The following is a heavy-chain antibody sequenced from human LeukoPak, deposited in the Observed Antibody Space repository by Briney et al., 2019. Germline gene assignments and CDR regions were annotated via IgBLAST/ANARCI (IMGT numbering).Heavy chain of an antibody. Sequence: GASVKVSCKASGYTFTSYYMHWMRQAPGQGLEWMGIINPSGGSTSYAQKFQGRVTMTRDTSTSTVYMELSSLRSEDTAVYYCARGSYDSSGYYYKYFQHWGQGTLVTVSS. J-gene: IGHJ1*01. CDR1: GYTFTSYY. CDR2: INPSGGST. CDR3: ARGSYDSSGYYYKYFQH. V-gene: IGHV1-46*01. D-gene: IGHD3-22*01.